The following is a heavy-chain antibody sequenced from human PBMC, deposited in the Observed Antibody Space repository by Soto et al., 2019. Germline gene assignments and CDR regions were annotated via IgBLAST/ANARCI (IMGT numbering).Heavy chain of an antibody. CDR2: INHSGST. J-gene: IGHJ4*02. D-gene: IGHD6-13*01. V-gene: IGHV4-34*01. CDR1: GGSFSGYY. Sequence: SETLSLTCAVYGGSFSGYYWSWIRQPPGKGLEWIGEINHSGSTNYNPSLKSRVTISVDTSKNQFSLKLSSVTAADTAVYYCARKRAIRIAAAGHFAYWGQGTLVTVSS. CDR3: ARKRAIRIAAAGHFAY.